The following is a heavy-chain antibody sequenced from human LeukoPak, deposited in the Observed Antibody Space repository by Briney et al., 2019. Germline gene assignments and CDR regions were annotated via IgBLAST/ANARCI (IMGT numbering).Heavy chain of an antibody. V-gene: IGHV3-30*18. J-gene: IGHJ6*02. Sequence: PGGSLRLSCAASGFTFSSYGMHWVRQAPGKGLEWVAVISYDGSNKYYADSVKGRFTISRDNSKNTLYLQMNSLRAEDTAVYYCAKDPKTSYYYGSGSYYRPLYGMDVWGQGTTVTVSS. CDR1: GFTFSSYG. CDR2: ISYDGSNK. D-gene: IGHD3-10*01. CDR3: AKDPKTSYYYGSGSYYRPLYGMDV.